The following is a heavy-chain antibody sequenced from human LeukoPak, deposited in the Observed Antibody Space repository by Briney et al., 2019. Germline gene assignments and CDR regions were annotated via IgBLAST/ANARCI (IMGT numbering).Heavy chain of an antibody. J-gene: IGHJ4*02. CDR3: ARDYGFGEFLDY. D-gene: IGHD3-10*01. Sequence: GGSLRLSCAASGFTFSGYGMHWVRQAPGKGLEWVAVIWYDGSNKYYADSVKGRFTISRDNSKNTLYLQMNSLRAEDTAVYYCARDYGFGEFLDYWGQGTLVTVSS. V-gene: IGHV3-33*08. CDR1: GFTFSGYG. CDR2: IWYDGSNK.